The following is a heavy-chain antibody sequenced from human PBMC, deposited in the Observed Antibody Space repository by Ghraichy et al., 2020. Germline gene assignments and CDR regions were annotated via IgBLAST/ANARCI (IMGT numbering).Heavy chain of an antibody. CDR3: ARDAKAVAGTYYYYYGMDV. Sequence: GGSLRLSCAASGFTFSSYSMNWVRQAPGKGLEWVSYISSSSSTIYYADSVKGRFTISRDNAKNSLYLQMNSLRDEDTAVYYCARDAKAVAGTYYYYYGMDVWSQGTTVTVSS. D-gene: IGHD6-19*01. CDR2: ISSSSSTI. J-gene: IGHJ6*02. V-gene: IGHV3-48*02. CDR1: GFTFSSYS.